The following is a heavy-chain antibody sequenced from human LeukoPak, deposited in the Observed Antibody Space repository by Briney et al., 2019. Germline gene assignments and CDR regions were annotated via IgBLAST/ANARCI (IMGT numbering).Heavy chain of an antibody. D-gene: IGHD2-2*01. V-gene: IGHV4-59*08. Sequence: SETLSLTCTESDGSISSYYWSWIRQPPGKGLEWIGYIYYSGSTNYNPSLKSRVTISVDTSKNQFSLKLSSVTAADTAVYYCARHFSCSSTSCYAPPSYWGQGTLVTVSS. CDR1: DGSISSYY. CDR2: IYYSGST. J-gene: IGHJ4*02. CDR3: ARHFSCSSTSCYAPPSY.